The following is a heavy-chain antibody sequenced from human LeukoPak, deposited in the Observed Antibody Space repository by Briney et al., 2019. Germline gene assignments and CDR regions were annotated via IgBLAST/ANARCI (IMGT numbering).Heavy chain of an antibody. J-gene: IGHJ4*02. CDR3: AKGYDIGKHPTRAYYFDT. CDR2: TGLNSVNT. D-gene: IGHD2-15*01. CDR1: GFTFSRHA. Sequence: GGSLRLSCAASGFTFSRHAMSWVRQAPGKGLEWVSTTGLNSVNTLCAESVQGRFSISRDNSKNTLDLQMDNLRVDDTAVYYCAKGYDIGKHPTRAYYFDTWGQGTLVTVSS. V-gene: IGHV3-23*01.